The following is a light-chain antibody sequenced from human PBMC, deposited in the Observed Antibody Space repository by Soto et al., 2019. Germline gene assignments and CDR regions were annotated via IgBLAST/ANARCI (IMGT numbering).Light chain of an antibody. CDR1: QSVGSTY. Sequence: EIVLTQSPGTLSLSPGERATLSCRASQSVGSTYLAWYQQKPGQAPKLLIYGVSSRATGIPDRFSGSGPGTDFTLTISRLEPEDFAVYYCQQYGTSPLTFGPGTKVDI. CDR2: GVS. J-gene: IGKJ3*01. CDR3: QQYGTSPLT. V-gene: IGKV3-20*01.